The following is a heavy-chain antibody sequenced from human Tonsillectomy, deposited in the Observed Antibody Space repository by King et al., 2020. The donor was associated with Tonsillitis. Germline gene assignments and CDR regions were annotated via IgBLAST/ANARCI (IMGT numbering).Heavy chain of an antibody. CDR2: ISFDGSDK. CDR1: GFTFSNYA. V-gene: IGHV3-30-3*01. D-gene: IGHD4-17*01. Sequence: VQLVESGGGVVQPGRSLRCSCAASGFTFSNYAMHWVRQAPGKGLEGVAGISFDGSDKYYASSVKGRFTISRDNSKNTLFLQMTSLRGEDTAVYYCARRDGALDYYYYGMDVWGQGTTVTVSS. J-gene: IGHJ6*02. CDR3: ARRDGALDYYYYGMDV.